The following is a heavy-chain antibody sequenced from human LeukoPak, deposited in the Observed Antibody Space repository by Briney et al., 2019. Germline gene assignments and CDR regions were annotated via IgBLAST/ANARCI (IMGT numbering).Heavy chain of an antibody. J-gene: IGHJ6*03. CDR1: GFTFSSYW. CDR3: ARCDFWSGYRSYYYYYYMDV. V-gene: IGHV3-7*01. CDR2: IKQDGSEK. D-gene: IGHD3-3*01. Sequence: GGSLRLSCAASGFTFSSYWMSWVRQAPGKGLEWVANIKQDGSEKYYVDSVKGRFTISRDNAKNSLYLQMSSLRAEDTAVYYCARCDFWSGYRSYYYYYYMDVWGKGTTVTVSS.